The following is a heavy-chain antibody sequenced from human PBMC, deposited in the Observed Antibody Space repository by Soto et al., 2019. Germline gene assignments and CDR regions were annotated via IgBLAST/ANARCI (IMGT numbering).Heavy chain of an antibody. CDR1: GGSISSGGYY. CDR2: IYYSGST. Sequence: PSETLSLTCTVSGGSISSGGYYWSWIRQHPGKGLEWIGYIYYSGSTYYNPSLKSRVTISVDTSKNQFSLKLSSVTAADTAVYYCARDRYCSSTSCYGRYFDYWGQGTLVTVS. D-gene: IGHD2-2*01. V-gene: IGHV4-31*03. CDR3: ARDRYCSSTSCYGRYFDY. J-gene: IGHJ4*02.